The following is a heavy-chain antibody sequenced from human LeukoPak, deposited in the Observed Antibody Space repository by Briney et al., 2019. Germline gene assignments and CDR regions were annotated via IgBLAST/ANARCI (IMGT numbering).Heavy chain of an antibody. CDR2: INHSGST. V-gene: IGHV4-34*01. CDR1: GGSFSGYY. D-gene: IGHD3-3*01. J-gene: IGHJ6*03. CDR3: AREYRYYDFWSGYYTGRSYYYYMDV. Sequence: SETLSLTCAVYGGSFSGYYWSWIRQPPGKGLEWIGEINHSGSTNCNPSLKSRVTISVDTSKNQFSLKLSSVTAADTAVYYCAREYRYYDFWSGYYTGRSYYYYMDVWGKGTTVTLSS.